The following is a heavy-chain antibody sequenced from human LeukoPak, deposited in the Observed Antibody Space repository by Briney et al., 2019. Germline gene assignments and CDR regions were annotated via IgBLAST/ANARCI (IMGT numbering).Heavy chain of an antibody. CDR3: ARGPYSSSWFDY. Sequence: GGSLRLSCAASGFTFSSYAMHWVRQAPGKGLEWVAVISYDGSNKYYADSVKGRFTISRDNSKNTLYLQMNSLRAEDTAVYHCARGPYSSSWFDYWGQGTLVTVSS. CDR1: GFTFSSYA. D-gene: IGHD6-13*01. CDR2: ISYDGSNK. J-gene: IGHJ4*02. V-gene: IGHV3-30*04.